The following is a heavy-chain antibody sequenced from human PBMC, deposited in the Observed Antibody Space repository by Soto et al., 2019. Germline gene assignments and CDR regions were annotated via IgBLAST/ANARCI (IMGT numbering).Heavy chain of an antibody. D-gene: IGHD2-15*01. CDR1: GFTFSTYA. J-gene: IGHJ4*02. Sequence: EVQVLESGGGLVQPGGSLRLSCAASGFTFSTYAMSWVRQAPGKGLEWVSGISGGGGSTYYADYVKGRFTISRDNSKNSLYLQMNSRRAEDTAVYYCAKADLLGYCTGGSCYSLDYWGQGTLVTVSS. CDR3: AKADLLGYCTGGSCYSLDY. CDR2: ISGGGGST. V-gene: IGHV3-23*01.